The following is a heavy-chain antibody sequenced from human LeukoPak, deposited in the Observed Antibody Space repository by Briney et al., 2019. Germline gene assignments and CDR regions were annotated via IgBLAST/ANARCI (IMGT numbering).Heavy chain of an antibody. V-gene: IGHV3-48*03. CDR1: GFTFSSYE. CDR2: ISSSGSTI. Sequence: GGSLRLSCAASGFTFSSYEMNWVRQAPGKGLEWVSYISSSGSTIYYADSVKGRFTISRDNAKNSLYLQMNSLRAEDTAVYYCARRVGALSELDYWGQGTLVTVSS. D-gene: IGHD1-26*01. J-gene: IGHJ4*02. CDR3: ARRVGALSELDY.